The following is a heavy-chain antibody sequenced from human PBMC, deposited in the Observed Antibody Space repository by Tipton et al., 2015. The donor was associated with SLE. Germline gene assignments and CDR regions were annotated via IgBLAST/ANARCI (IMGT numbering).Heavy chain of an antibody. CDR1: GESISSGNHF. J-gene: IGHJ4*02. D-gene: IGHD7-27*01. CDR3: AREASNWGSGNFDY. Sequence: TLSLTCTVSGESISSGNHFWSWIRQHPGKGLEWIGYVFYSGGTDYNPSLKSRVTISVDTSQNQFSLKLTSVTAADTAVYYCAREASNWGSGNFDYWGQGTLVTVSS. CDR2: VFYSGGT. V-gene: IGHV4-31*03.